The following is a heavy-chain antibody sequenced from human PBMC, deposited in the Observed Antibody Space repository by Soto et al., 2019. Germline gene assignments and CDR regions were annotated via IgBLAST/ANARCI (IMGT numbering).Heavy chain of an antibody. J-gene: IGHJ4*02. CDR1: GFTFSSYG. D-gene: IGHD3-22*01. Sequence: QVQLVESGGGVVQPGRSLRLSCAASGFTFSSYGMHWVRQAPGKGLEWVAVIWYDGSNKYYADSVKGRFTISRDNSKNTLYLQMNSLRAEDTAVYYCARDLPNYYDSSGYYYEVGALDYWGQGTLVTVSS. CDR2: IWYDGSNK. V-gene: IGHV3-33*01. CDR3: ARDLPNYYDSSGYYYEVGALDY.